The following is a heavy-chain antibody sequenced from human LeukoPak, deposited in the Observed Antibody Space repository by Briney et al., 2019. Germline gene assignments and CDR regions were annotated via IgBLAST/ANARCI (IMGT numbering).Heavy chain of an antibody. CDR2: IYHSGST. V-gene: IGHV4-30-2*01. J-gene: IGHJ3*02. D-gene: IGHD2-2*01. CDR3: ARGGYCSSTSCYLFHAFDI. Sequence: PSETLSLTCAVSGGSISSGGYSWSWIRQPPGKGLGWIGYIYHSGSTYYNPSLKSRVTISVDRSKNQFSLKLSSVTAADTAVYYCARGGYCSSTSCYLFHAFDIWGQGTMVTVSS. CDR1: GGSISSGGYS.